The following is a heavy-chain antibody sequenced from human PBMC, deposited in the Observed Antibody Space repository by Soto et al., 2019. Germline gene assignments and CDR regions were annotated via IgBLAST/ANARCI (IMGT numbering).Heavy chain of an antibody. CDR1: GGSFSGYY. V-gene: IGHV4-34*01. Sequence: SETLSLTCAVYGGSFSGYYWSWIRQPPGKGLEWIGEINHRGSTNYNPSLKSRVTISVDTSKNQFSLKLSSVTAADTAVYYCARDSGWYRYYYYGMDVWGQGTTVTSP. J-gene: IGHJ6*02. CDR2: INHRGST. CDR3: ARDSGWYRYYYYGMDV. D-gene: IGHD6-19*01.